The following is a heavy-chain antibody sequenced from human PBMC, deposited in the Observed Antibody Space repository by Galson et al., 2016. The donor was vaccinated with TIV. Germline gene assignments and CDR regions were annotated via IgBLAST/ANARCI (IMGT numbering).Heavy chain of an antibody. D-gene: IGHD2/OR15-2a*01. V-gene: IGHV1-24*01. CDR1: GDSLTELV. J-gene: IGHJ4*02. Sequence: SCKXSGDSLTELVMHWVRQAPGKGLEWMGGFDPEVGKTIYAQKLRGRLTMTADTSTDTAYMELGSLTFEDTAVYYCATVAWFPGLSLDNWGQGTLVTVSS. CDR2: FDPEVGKT. CDR3: ATVAWFPGLSLDN.